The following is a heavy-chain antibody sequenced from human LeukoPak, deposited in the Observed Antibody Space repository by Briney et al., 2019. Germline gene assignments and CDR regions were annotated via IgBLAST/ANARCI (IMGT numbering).Heavy chain of an antibody. J-gene: IGHJ4*02. D-gene: IGHD7-27*01. Sequence: SETLSLTCTVSGGSISSSSYYWGWIRQPPGKGLEWIGSIYYSGSTYYNPSLKSRVTISVDTSKNQFSLKLSSVTAADTAVYYCARPRRLGGFDHWGQGTLVTVSS. V-gene: IGHV4-39*01. CDR2: IYYSGST. CDR3: ARPRRLGGFDH. CDR1: GGSISSSSYY.